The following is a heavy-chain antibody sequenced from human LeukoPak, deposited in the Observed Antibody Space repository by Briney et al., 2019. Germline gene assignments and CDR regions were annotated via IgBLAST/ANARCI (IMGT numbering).Heavy chain of an antibody. V-gene: IGHV3-23*01. D-gene: IGHD6-6*01. CDR2: ISSSGGST. Sequence: GGSLRLSCAASGFTFSSYAMSWVRQAPGKGLEWVSAISSSGGSTYYADSVKGRFTISRDNSKNTLYLEMDSLRAEDTAVYYCARDGSEQLYHPFDYWGQGTLVTVSS. CDR1: GFTFSSYA. J-gene: IGHJ4*02. CDR3: ARDGSEQLYHPFDY.